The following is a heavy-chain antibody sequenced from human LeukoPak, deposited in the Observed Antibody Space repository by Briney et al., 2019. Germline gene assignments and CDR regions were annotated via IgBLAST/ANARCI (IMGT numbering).Heavy chain of an antibody. CDR3: AKVRVSIAVALKPDFDY. V-gene: IGHV3-23*01. CDR1: GVTLSSYA. D-gene: IGHD6-19*01. J-gene: IGHJ4*02. Sequence: GGSLRLSCAASGVTLSSYAMSWVRQAPGKGLEWVSAISGSGGSTYYADSVKGRFTISRDNSKNTLYLQMNSLRAEDTAVYYCAKVRVSIAVALKPDFDYWGQGTLVTVSS. CDR2: ISGSGGST.